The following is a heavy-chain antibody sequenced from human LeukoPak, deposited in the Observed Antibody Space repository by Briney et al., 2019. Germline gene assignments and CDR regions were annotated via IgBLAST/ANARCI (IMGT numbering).Heavy chain of an antibody. CDR1: GYTGTSYG. D-gene: IGHD2-15*01. CDR3: ARDGVGYCSGGSCYLGY. CDR2: MSAYNGNT. V-gene: IGHV1-18*01. J-gene: IGHJ4*02. Sequence: GASVKVSCKASGYTGTSYGSSWVRQAPGQGLEWRGGMSAYNGNTNYAQKLQGRVTMTTDTSTSTAYMELRSLRSDDTAVYYCARDGVGYCSGGSCYLGYWGQGTLVTVSS.